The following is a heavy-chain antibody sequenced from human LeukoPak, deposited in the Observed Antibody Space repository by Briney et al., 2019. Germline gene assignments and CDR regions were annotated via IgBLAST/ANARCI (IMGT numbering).Heavy chain of an antibody. CDR2: GSGSGSST. CDR3: ARGVYSNPIDY. Sequence: GGSLRLSCAASGFTFSSYAMSWVRQAPGKGLEWFSAGSGSGSSTYYADSVKGRFTISRDNSKNTLYLQMNSLRAEDTAVYSCARGVYSNPIDYWGQGTLVTVSS. D-gene: IGHD4-11*01. CDR1: GFTFSSYA. V-gene: IGHV3-23*01. J-gene: IGHJ4*02.